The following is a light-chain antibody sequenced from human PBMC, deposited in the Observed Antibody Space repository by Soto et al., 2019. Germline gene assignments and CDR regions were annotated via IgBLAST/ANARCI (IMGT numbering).Light chain of an antibody. Sequence: QSVLTQPASVSGSPGQSITISCTGTSSDVGGYNYVSWYQQQPGKAPKLMIYDVNNRPSGVSNRFSGSKSGNTASLTISGLQAEDEADYYCSSYTSSSTLVVIGGGTKLTVL. CDR2: DVN. CDR3: SSYTSSSTLVV. CDR1: SSDVGGYNY. J-gene: IGLJ2*01. V-gene: IGLV2-14*01.